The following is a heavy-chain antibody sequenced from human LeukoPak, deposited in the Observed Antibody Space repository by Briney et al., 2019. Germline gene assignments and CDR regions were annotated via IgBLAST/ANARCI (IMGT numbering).Heavy chain of an antibody. V-gene: IGHV4-34*01. D-gene: IGHD5-24*01. CDR3: ARGEVGDGYNYFCFDF. J-gene: IGHJ4*02. CDR2: INHSGTT. CDR1: GGSFSGYY. Sequence: SETLSLNCAVYGGSFSGYYWTWMRQPPGKGLEWIGEINHSGTTNYNPSLKSRVTISVDTSKNQFSLKLTSLSAADTAVYYCARGEVGDGYNYFCFDFWGQGTLVSVSS.